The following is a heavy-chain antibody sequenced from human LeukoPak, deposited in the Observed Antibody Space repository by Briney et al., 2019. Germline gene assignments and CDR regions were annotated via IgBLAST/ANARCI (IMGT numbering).Heavy chain of an antibody. CDR1: GFTFSIYS. CDR2: ISSGGSYI. V-gene: IGHV3-21*01. Sequence: GGSLRLACAASGFTFSIYSANWVRQAPGKGLEWVSSISSGGSYIYYADSVKGRFTVSRDNAKNSLYLQMNSLRAEDTAVYYCARDPDGSEAYFDYWGQGTLVTVSS. CDR3: ARDPDGSEAYFDY. J-gene: IGHJ4*02. D-gene: IGHD5-24*01.